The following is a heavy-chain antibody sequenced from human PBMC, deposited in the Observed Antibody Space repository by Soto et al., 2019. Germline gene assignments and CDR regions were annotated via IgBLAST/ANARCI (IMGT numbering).Heavy chain of an antibody. J-gene: IGHJ4*02. CDR3: ARDPVAGTCFDY. CDR1: GYTSTSYG. Sequence: QVQLVQSGAEVKKPGASAKVSCKASGYTSTSYGISWVRQAPGQGLEWMGWINAYNGNTNYAQKLQGRVTMTTDTCTSTAYMEVRSLRSDDTAVFYCARDPVAGTCFDYWGQGTLVTVSS. D-gene: IGHD6-19*01. V-gene: IGHV1-18*01. CDR2: INAYNGNT.